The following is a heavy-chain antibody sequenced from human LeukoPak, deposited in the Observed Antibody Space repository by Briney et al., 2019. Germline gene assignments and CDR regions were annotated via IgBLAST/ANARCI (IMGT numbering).Heavy chain of an antibody. D-gene: IGHD6-13*01. CDR3: ARGTIAAAGPYYYYYGMDV. V-gene: IGHV1-8*01. CDR2: RNPNSGNT. Sequence: ASVKVSCKASGYTFTSYDINWVRHATGQGLEWMGWRNPNSGNTGYAQKFQGRVTMTRNTSITTAYMELSSLRSEDTAVYYCARGTIAAAGPYYYYYGMDVWGQGTTVTVSS. CDR1: GYTFTSYD. J-gene: IGHJ6*02.